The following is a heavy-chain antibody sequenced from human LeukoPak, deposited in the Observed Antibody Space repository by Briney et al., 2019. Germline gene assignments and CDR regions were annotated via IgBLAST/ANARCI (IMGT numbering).Heavy chain of an antibody. CDR3: ARDISDERITIFGVVISKWFDP. V-gene: IGHV3-20*04. Sequence: GESLRLSCAASGFTFDDYCMSWVRQAPGKWMEWVCGINWNGGSTGYADSVKGLFTISRDNAKNSLYLQKNSLRAEDTALYFCARDISDERITIFGVVISKWFDPWGQGTLVTVSS. J-gene: IGHJ5*02. CDR1: GFTFDDYC. D-gene: IGHD3-3*01. CDR2: INWNGGST.